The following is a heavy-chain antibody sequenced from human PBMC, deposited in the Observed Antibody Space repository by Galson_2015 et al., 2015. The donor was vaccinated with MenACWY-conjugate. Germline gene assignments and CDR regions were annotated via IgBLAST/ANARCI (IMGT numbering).Heavy chain of an antibody. Sequence: SLRLSCAASGFTFSSYAMSWVRQAPGKGLEWVSAISGSGGSTYYADSVKGRFTISRDNSKNTLYLQMNSLRAEDTAVYYCTRPEWECSGGSCPGFGMDVWGQGTTVTVSS. J-gene: IGHJ6*02. D-gene: IGHD2-15*01. CDR2: ISGSGGST. CDR1: GFTFSSYA. CDR3: TRPEWECSGGSCPGFGMDV. V-gene: IGHV3-23*01.